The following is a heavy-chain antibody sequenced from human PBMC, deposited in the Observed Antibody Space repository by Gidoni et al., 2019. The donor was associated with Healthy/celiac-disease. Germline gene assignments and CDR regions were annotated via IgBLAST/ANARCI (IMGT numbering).Heavy chain of an antibody. Sequence: QVQLVASGGGEVQPGRSLRLSCAATGFTFSSYGMYWVRQAPGKGLEWVAVISYDGSNKYYADSVKGRFTISRDNSKNTLYLQMNSLRAEDTAVYYCAKDWSTVSRSDYWGQGTLVTVSS. V-gene: IGHV3-30*18. CDR2: ISYDGSNK. J-gene: IGHJ4*02. D-gene: IGHD4-17*01. CDR1: GFTFSSYG. CDR3: AKDWSTVSRSDY.